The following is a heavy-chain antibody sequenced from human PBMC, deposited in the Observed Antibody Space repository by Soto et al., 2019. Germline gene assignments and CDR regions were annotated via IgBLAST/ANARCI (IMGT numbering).Heavy chain of an antibody. CDR1: GGTFSSYA. Sequence: QVQLVQSGAEVKKPGSSVKVSCKASGGTFSSYAISWVRQAPGQGLEWMGGIIPIFGTANYAQKFQGRVTITADESTSTAHMELSSLRAEDTAVYYCAGPTKPLYDYSGMDVGGPGTKVTVSS. CDR2: IIPIFGTA. D-gene: IGHD1-1*01. CDR3: AGPTKPLYDYSGMDV. V-gene: IGHV1-69*12. J-gene: IGHJ6*02.